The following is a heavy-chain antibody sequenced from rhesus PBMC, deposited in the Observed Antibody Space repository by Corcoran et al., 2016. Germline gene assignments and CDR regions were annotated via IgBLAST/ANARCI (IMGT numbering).Heavy chain of an antibody. CDR3: ARQGYWGDYSGY. Sequence: QLQLQESGPGLVKPSETLSLTCAVSGGSISSNYWSWIRQPPGKGLEWIGNYDGNIAGTNYNPSLRSRVTISKDTSKNQFSLKLSSVTAADTAVYYCARQGYWGDYSGYWGQGVLVTVSS. D-gene: IGHD3-34*01. V-gene: IGHV4-81*01. CDR1: GGSISSNY. J-gene: IGHJ4*01. CDR2: YDGNIAGT.